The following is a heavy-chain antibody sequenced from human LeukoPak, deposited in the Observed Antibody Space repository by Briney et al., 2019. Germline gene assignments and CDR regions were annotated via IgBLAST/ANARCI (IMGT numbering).Heavy chain of an antibody. CDR2: MNPNSGHT. J-gene: IGHJ5*02. Sequence: GASVKVSCKASGYTFTSYDINWVRQATGQGLEWMGWMNPNSGHTDYAQKVQGRVTMTTDTSTSRAYMELRSLRSDDTAVYYCARDGLVGRFDWFDPWGQGTLVTVSS. CDR1: GYTFTSYD. V-gene: IGHV1-8*01. CDR3: ARDGLVGRFDWFDP. D-gene: IGHD2-15*01.